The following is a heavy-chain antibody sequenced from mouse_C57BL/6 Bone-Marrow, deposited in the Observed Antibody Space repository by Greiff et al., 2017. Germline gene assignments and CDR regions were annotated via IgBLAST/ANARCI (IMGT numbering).Heavy chain of an antibody. V-gene: IGHV3-8*01. CDR1: GYSITSDY. Sequence: EVKLVESGPGLAKPSQTLSLTCSATGYSITSDYWNWIRKFPGNKLEYMGYISYSGSTYYNPSLKSRISIPPDTSKNQHYLLLNSVTTEDTATYYCARFMTTVVAGFDYWGQGTTLTVSS. J-gene: IGHJ2*01. D-gene: IGHD1-1*01. CDR3: ARFMTTVVAGFDY. CDR2: ISYSGST.